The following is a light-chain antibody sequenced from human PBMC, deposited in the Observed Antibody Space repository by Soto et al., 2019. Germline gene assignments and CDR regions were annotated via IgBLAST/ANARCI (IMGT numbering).Light chain of an antibody. V-gene: IGKV3-20*01. CDR3: QQYGSLPIT. CDR2: GSY. J-gene: IGKJ5*01. Sequence: EILLTQSPDTLSLSPGEGATLSCGASQSVSSSYLAWYHQRPGQAPRLLIYGSYSRATGIPERFSGGGSGTDFTLTISRLQPEDFAVYYCQQYGSLPITFGQGTRLEIK. CDR1: QSVSSSY.